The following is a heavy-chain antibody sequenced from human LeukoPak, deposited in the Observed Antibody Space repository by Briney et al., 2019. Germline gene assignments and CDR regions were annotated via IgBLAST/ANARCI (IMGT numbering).Heavy chain of an antibody. Sequence: GGSLRLSCAASGFTFSSYAMSWVRQAPGKGLEWVSAISGSGGSTYYADSVKGRFTISRGNSKNTLYLQMNSLRAEDTAVYYCAKAPTITMVRGVITAPFDYWGQGTLVTVSS. J-gene: IGHJ4*02. CDR1: GFTFSSYA. CDR3: AKAPTITMVRGVITAPFDY. V-gene: IGHV3-23*01. D-gene: IGHD3-10*01. CDR2: ISGSGGST.